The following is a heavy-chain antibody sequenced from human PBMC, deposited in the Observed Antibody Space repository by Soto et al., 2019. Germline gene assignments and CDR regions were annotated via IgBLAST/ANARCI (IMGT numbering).Heavy chain of an antibody. J-gene: IGHJ4*02. Sequence: SETLSLTCTVSGGSISSAGYYWSWIRQPPGKGLEWIGYIYYSGSTYYNPSLKSRVTISVDTSKNQFSLKLSSVTAADTAVYYCARDPPPTVTGETNDYWGQGTLVTVSS. CDR1: GGSISSAGYY. CDR3: ARDPPPTVTGETNDY. D-gene: IGHD4-17*01. CDR2: IYYSGST. V-gene: IGHV4-30-4*01.